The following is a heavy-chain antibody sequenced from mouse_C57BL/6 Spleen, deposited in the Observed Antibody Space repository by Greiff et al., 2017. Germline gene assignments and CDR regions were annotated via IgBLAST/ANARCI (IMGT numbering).Heavy chain of an antibody. D-gene: IGHD1-1*01. CDR3: ARDYGSS. J-gene: IGHJ2*01. CDR2: INPYNGGT. CDR1: GYTFTDYY. V-gene: IGHV1-19*01. Sequence: VHVKQSGPVLVKPGASVKMSCKASGYTFTDYYMNWVKQSHGKSLEWIGVINPYNGGTSYNQKFKGKATLTVDKSSSTAYMELNSLTSEDSAVYYCARDYGSSWGQGTTLTVSS.